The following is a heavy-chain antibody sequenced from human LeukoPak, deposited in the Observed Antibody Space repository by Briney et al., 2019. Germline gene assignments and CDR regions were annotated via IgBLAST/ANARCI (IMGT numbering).Heavy chain of an antibody. CDR1: GFTFSSYW. CDR3: ARIGYSSSSFDY. CDR2: INSDGSST. Sequence: GGSLRLSCAASGFTFSSYWMHRVRQAPGKGLVWVSRINSDGSSTSYADSVKGRFTISRDNAKNTLYLQMNSLRAEDTAVYYCARIGYSSSSFDYWGQGTLVTASS. J-gene: IGHJ4*02. V-gene: IGHV3-74*01. D-gene: IGHD6-6*01.